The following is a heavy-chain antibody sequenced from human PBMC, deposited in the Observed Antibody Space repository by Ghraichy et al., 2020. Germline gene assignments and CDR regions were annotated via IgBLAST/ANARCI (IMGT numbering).Heavy chain of an antibody. Sequence: GGSLRLSCAASRFTFSSYAMGWVRQAPGKGLEWVSAISGSGGRTFYADSVKGRFTISRDSSKNTLFLQMNSLRAEDTAVYYCAKDLGDLFDFWDAWGQGTLVTVSS. CDR1: RFTFSSYA. CDR3: AKDLGDLFDFWDA. D-gene: IGHD3-3*01. V-gene: IGHV3-23*01. J-gene: IGHJ5*02. CDR2: ISGSGGRT.